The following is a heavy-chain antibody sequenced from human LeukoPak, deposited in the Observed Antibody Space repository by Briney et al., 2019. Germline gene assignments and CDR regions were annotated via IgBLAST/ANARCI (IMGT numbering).Heavy chain of an antibody. D-gene: IGHD2-21*02. CDR3: AKDVEGTTDY. V-gene: IGHV3-21*01. Sequence: PGGSLRLSCAASGFTFSSYTMNWVRQAPGKGLEWVSSIAGSSGYISYADSVKGRFTISRDNAKKSLYLQMTSLTAEDTAVYHCAKDVEGTTDYWGQGTLVTVSS. CDR2: IAGSSGYI. CDR1: GFTFSSYT. J-gene: IGHJ4*02.